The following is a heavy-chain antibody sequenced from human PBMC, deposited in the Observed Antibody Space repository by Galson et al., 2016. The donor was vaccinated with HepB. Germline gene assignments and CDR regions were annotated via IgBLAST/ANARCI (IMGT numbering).Heavy chain of an antibody. D-gene: IGHD6-6*01. Sequence: SLRLSCAASGFIFNNTWMNWVRQAPGKGLEWVGRIKSEIDGGTTDYATPVKGRVSISRDDSKTTVYLQMNGLKTEDTAVYYCATVGSITTRQSPFDYWGQGTLVTVSS. J-gene: IGHJ4*02. CDR1: GFIFNNTW. CDR2: IKSEIDGGTT. V-gene: IGHV3-15*07. CDR3: ATVGSITTRQSPFDY.